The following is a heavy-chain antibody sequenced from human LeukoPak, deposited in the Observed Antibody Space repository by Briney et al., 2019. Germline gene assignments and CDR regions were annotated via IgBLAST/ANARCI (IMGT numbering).Heavy chain of an antibody. CDR3: VREWKWSGPFEI. CDR1: GDSTTGYY. CDR2: IYYSGTT. J-gene: IGHJ3*02. Sequence: SETLSLTCTVSGDSTTGYYWSWMRQPPGKGLEWIGYIYYSGTTDYNPSLKNRVTISIDTSKNQFSLKLISVTTADTAVYYSVREWKWSGPFEIWGRGTLVTVSP. V-gene: IGHV4-59*01. D-gene: IGHD3/OR15-3a*01.